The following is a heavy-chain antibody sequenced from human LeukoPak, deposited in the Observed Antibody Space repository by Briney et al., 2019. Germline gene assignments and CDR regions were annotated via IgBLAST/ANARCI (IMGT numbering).Heavy chain of an antibody. CDR3: ARGRTGSYFAADY. J-gene: IGHJ4*02. Sequence: PSETLSLTCTVSGGSISSYYWSWVRQPPGKGLEWIGYVHYSGSTKYNPSLKSRVTISVDTSNNQFSLKLSSVTAADTAVYYCARGRTGSYFAADYWGQGTLVTVSS. CDR1: GGSISSYY. CDR2: VHYSGST. D-gene: IGHD1-26*01. V-gene: IGHV4-59*01.